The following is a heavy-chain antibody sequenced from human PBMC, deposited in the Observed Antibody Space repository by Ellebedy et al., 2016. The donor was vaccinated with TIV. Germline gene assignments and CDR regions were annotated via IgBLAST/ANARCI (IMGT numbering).Heavy chain of an antibody. J-gene: IGHJ5*02. D-gene: IGHD3-3*01. CDR3: ARWYDDSWTGFYT. CDR2: IKYDGSET. CDR1: GFTFSTYW. Sequence: GESLKISCVASGFTFSTYWMSWVRQAPGKGLEWVANIKYDGSETYYGDSVKGRFTIFRDNAKKSLYLQMDSLRAEDTAVYYCARWYDDSWTGFYTWGQGTLVTVSS. V-gene: IGHV3-7*02.